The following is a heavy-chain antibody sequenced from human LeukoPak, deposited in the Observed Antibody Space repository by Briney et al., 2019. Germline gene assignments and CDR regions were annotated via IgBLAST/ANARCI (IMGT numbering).Heavy chain of an antibody. CDR2: IKQDGSEK. V-gene: IGHV3-7*01. CDR3: ARKQWLTSDAFDI. J-gene: IGHJ3*02. CDR1: GFTFSSYW. Sequence: GGSLRLSCVASGFTFSSYWMSWVRQAPGKGLEWVANIKQDGSEKYYVDSVKGRFTISRDNAKNSLYLQMNSLRAEDTAVYYCARKQWLTSDAFDIWGQGTMVTVSS. D-gene: IGHD6-19*01.